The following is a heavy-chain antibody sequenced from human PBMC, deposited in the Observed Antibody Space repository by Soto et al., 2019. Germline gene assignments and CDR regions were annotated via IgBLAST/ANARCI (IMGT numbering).Heavy chain of an antibody. CDR3: ARTSSFDC. CDR1: GGSFSGYY. J-gene: IGHJ4*02. CDR2: INHSGST. Sequence: TLSLTCAVSGGSFSGYYWSWIRQPPGKGLEWIGEINHSGSTNYNPSLKSRVTMSVDTSKNQFSLKLSSVTAADTAVYYCARTSSFDCWGQGTLVTVSS. V-gene: IGHV4-34*01. D-gene: IGHD6-6*01.